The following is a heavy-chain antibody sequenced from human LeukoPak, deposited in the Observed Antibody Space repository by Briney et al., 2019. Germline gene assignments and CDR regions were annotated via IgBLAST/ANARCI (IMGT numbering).Heavy chain of an antibody. Sequence: GGSLRLSCAASGFTSSNYDMHWVRQAPGKGLEWVALISFDGNNKYYADSVKGRFTISRDNSKNTLYLQMNSLRAEDTAVYYCGGGTYYFDYWGQGTLVTVSS. CDR3: GGGTYYFDY. V-gene: IGHV3-30*03. CDR2: ISFDGNNK. J-gene: IGHJ4*02. CDR1: GFTSSNYD. D-gene: IGHD2-15*01.